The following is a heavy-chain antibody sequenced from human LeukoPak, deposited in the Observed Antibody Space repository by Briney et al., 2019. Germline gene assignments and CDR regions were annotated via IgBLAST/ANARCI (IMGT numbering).Heavy chain of an antibody. CDR3: ARESGYYYDTSGYTFDY. D-gene: IGHD3-22*01. CDR1: GGSSNNYY. Sequence: PSETLSLTCTVSGGSSNNYYWSWIRQSAGKGLEWTGRIYTSGSTNYNPSLKSRVSMSVDTSENQFSLRLRSVTAADTAVYYCARESGYYYDTSGYTFDYWGQGILVTLSS. J-gene: IGHJ4*02. V-gene: IGHV4-4*07. CDR2: IYTSGST.